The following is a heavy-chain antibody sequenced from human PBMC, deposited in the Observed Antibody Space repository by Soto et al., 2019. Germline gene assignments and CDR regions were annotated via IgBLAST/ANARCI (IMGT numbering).Heavy chain of an antibody. CDR2: INPKSGGT. CDR3: ARGDSTDCSNGVCSFFYNHDMDV. CDR1: GYSFADYH. V-gene: IGHV1-2*04. J-gene: IGHJ6*02. Sequence: ASVKVSCKASGYSFADYHIHWVRQAPGQGLEWLGRINPKSGGTSTAQKFQGWVTMTTDTSISTASMELTRLTSDDTAIYYCARGDSTDCSNGVCSFFYNHDMDVWGQGTTVTVSS. D-gene: IGHD2-8*01.